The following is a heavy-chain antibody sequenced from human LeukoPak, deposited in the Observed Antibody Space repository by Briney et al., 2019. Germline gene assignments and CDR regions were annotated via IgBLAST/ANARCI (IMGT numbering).Heavy chain of an antibody. V-gene: IGHV4-4*07. CDR2: SYFTGNT. Sequence: SETLSLTCSVSGGSISNYYWTWIQQPPGKELEWIGRSYFTGNTNYNPSLKSRVTISIDTSKNQFSLKLNSVTAADTAVYFCARDTGLRLNWLWGQGTLVTVSS. CDR3: ARDTGLRLNWL. J-gene: IGHJ4*02. CDR1: GGSISNYY. D-gene: IGHD1-1*01.